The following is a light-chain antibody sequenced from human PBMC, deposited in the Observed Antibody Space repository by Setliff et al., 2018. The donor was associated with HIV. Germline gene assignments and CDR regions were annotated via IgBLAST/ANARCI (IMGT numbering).Light chain of an antibody. CDR3: QQYNKWPPLFT. Sequence: TLSVSPGERATLSCRASQSVSSNLAWYQQKPGQAPRLLIYDGSTRATGIPARFSGSGSGTEFTLTISSLQSEDFAVYYCQQYNKWPPLFTFGPGTKVDIK. CDR1: QSVSSN. CDR2: DGS. J-gene: IGKJ3*01. V-gene: IGKV3-15*01.